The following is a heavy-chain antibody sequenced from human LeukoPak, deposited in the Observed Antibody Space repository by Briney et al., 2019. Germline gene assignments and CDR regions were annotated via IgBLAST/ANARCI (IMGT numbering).Heavy chain of an antibody. V-gene: IGHV3-64D*06. CDR1: GFTFSSYA. Sequence: GSLRLSCSASGFTFSSYAMHWVRQAPGKGLEYVPAISSNGGSTYYADSVKGRFTISRDNSKNTLYLQMSSLRAEDTAVYYCVKDADYDILTGYYTPDYWGQGTLVTVSS. CDR3: VKDADYDILTGYYTPDY. D-gene: IGHD3-9*01. CDR2: ISSNGGST. J-gene: IGHJ4*02.